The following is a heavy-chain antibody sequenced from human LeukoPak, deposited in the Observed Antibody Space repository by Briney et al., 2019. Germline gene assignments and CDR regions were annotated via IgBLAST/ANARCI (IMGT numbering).Heavy chain of an antibody. CDR2: ISSSSSYI. D-gene: IGHD6-19*01. J-gene: IGHJ6*04. V-gene: IGHV3-21*01. CDR3: ARDPGGYSSGGELDV. CDR1: GFTFSSYT. Sequence: PEGSLRLSCAASGFTFSSYTMNWVRRAPGKGLEWVSSISSSSSYIYYADSVKGRFTISRDNAKNSVYLQMNSLRVEDMAVYYCARDPGGYSSGGELDVWGKGTTVTVSS.